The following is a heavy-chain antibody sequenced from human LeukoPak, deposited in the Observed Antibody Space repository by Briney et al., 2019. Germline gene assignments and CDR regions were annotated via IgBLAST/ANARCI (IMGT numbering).Heavy chain of an antibody. J-gene: IGHJ4*02. V-gene: IGHV3-11*01. CDR3: AREPSSSWDDY. CDR2: ISSSGSTI. CDR1: GFTFSDYY. Sequence: GGSLRLSCAASGFTFSDYYMSWIRQAPGKGLEWVSYISSSGSTIYYADSVKGRFAISRDNAKNSLYLQMNSPRAEDTAVYYCAREPSSSWDDYWGQGTLVTVSS. D-gene: IGHD6-13*01.